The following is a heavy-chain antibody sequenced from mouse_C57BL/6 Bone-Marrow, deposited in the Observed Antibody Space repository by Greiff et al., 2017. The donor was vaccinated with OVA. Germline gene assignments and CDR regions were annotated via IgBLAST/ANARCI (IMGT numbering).Heavy chain of an antibody. Sequence: EVMLVESGGGLVQPGGSLKLSCAASGFTFRDYYMYWVRQTPEKRLEWVAYISNGGGSTYYPDTVKGRFTISRDNAKNTLYLQMSRLKSEDTAMYYCARPHDGMDYWGQGTAVTGSS. CDR1: GFTFRDYY. CDR2: ISNGGGST. V-gene: IGHV5-12*01. J-gene: IGHJ4*01. D-gene: IGHD2-3*01. CDR3: ARPHDGMDY.